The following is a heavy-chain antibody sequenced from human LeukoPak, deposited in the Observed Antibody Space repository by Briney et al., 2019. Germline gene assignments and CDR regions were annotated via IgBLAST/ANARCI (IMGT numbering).Heavy chain of an antibody. V-gene: IGHV1-69*01. Sequence: GASVKVSCTASGGTFSSYAISWVRQAPGQGLEWMGGIIPIFGTANYAQKFQGRVTITADESTSTAYMELSSLRSEDTAVYYCARAVAPYNWFDPWGQGTLVTVSS. CDR2: IIPIFGTA. D-gene: IGHD5-12*01. CDR3: ARAVAPYNWFDP. CDR1: GGTFSSYA. J-gene: IGHJ5*02.